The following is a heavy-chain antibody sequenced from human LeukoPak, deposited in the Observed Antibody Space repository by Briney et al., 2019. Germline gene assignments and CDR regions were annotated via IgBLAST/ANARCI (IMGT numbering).Heavy chain of an antibody. CDR3: AKDATSGSYSIDYFDY. J-gene: IGHJ4*02. Sequence: HPGGSLRLSCAASGFTFSSYAMSWVRQAPGKGLGWVSAISGSGGSTYYADSVKGRFTISRDNSKNTLYLQMNSLRAEDTAVYYCAKDATSGSYSIDYFDYWGQGTLVTVSS. CDR2: ISGSGGST. CDR1: GFTFSSYA. D-gene: IGHD1-26*01. V-gene: IGHV3-23*01.